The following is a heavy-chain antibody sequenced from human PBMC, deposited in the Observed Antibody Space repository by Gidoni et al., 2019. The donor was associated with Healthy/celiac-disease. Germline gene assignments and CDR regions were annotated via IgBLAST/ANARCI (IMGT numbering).Heavy chain of an antibody. CDR3: ARARGSGWYRDYYYGMDV. CDR1: GGTFSSYA. J-gene: IGHJ6*02. Sequence: QVQLVQSGAEVKKPGSSVKVSCKASGGTFSSYAISWVRQAPGQGLERMGGIIPIFGKANYAQKFQGRVTITADESTSTAYMELSSLRSEDTAVYYWARARGSGWYRDYYYGMDVWGQGTTVTVSS. CDR2: IIPIFGKA. D-gene: IGHD6-19*01. V-gene: IGHV1-69*01.